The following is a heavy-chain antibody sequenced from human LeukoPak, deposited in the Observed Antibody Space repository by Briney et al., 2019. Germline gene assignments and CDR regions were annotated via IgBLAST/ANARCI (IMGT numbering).Heavy chain of an antibody. CDR1: GGSISSHY. CDR2: INHSGST. CDR3: ARVRRYFDWTYNWFDP. D-gene: IGHD3-9*01. V-gene: IGHV4-34*01. J-gene: IGHJ5*02. Sequence: SETLSLTCTVSGGSISSHYWSWIRQPPGKGLEWIGEINHSGSTNYNPSLKSRVTISVDTSKNQFSLKLSSVTAADTAVYYCARVRRYFDWTYNWFDPWGQGTLVTVSS.